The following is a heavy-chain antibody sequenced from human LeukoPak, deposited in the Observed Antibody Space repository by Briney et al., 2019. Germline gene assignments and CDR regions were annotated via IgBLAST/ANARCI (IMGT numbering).Heavy chain of an antibody. CDR1: GFTLSSYW. J-gene: IGHJ4*02. D-gene: IGHD6-13*01. CDR3: ATASYSSSWSFDY. V-gene: IGHV3-74*01. CDR2: INSDGSST. Sequence: PGGSLRLSCAASGFTLSSYWMHWVRQAPGKGLVWVSRINSDGSSTSYADSVKGRFTISRDNAKNTLYLQMNSLRAEDTAVYYCATASYSSSWSFDYWGQGTLVTVSS.